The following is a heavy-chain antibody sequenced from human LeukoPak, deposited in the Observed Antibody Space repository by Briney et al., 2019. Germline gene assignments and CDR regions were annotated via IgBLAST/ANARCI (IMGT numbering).Heavy chain of an antibody. Sequence: ASVKVSCKASVYTFTSYYMHWVRQAPGQRLEWMGWINAGNGNTKYSQKFQGRVTITRDTSASTAYMELSSLRSEDTAVYYCARTASGYSYGYPLDYWGQGTLVTVSS. CDR2: INAGNGNT. V-gene: IGHV1-3*01. D-gene: IGHD5-18*01. CDR3: ARTASGYSYGYPLDY. J-gene: IGHJ4*02. CDR1: VYTFTSYY.